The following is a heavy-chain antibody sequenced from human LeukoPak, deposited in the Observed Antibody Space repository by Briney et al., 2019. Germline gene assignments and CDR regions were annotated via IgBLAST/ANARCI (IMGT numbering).Heavy chain of an antibody. D-gene: IGHD3-10*01. Sequence: GGSLRLSCAASGFTFSSYSMNWVRQAPGKGLEWVSSISSSSSYIYYADSVKGRFTISRDNAKTSLYLQMNSLRAEDTAVYYCARDGVYYYGSGSQHYGMDVWGQGTTVTVSS. CDR1: GFTFSSYS. CDR2: ISSSSSYI. J-gene: IGHJ6*02. V-gene: IGHV3-21*01. CDR3: ARDGVYYYGSGSQHYGMDV.